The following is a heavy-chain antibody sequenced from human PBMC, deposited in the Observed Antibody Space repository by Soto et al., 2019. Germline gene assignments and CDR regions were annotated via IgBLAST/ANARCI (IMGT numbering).Heavy chain of an antibody. CDR2: ISPQNGNR. Sequence: ASVKVSCKASGYSFSTHDISWLRQAPGKGLEWMGVISPQNGNRNFAWKSLDRVIMTTDTSSNTAYMELESLRYDDTAIYYCATSYDSGFDPWGHGTLVTVSS. V-gene: IGHV1-18*04. J-gene: IGHJ5*02. D-gene: IGHD3-3*01. CDR3: ATSYDSGFDP. CDR1: GYSFSTHD.